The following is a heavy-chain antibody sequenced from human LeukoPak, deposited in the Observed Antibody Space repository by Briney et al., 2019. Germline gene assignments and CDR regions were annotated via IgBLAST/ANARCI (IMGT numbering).Heavy chain of an antibody. CDR2: IRYDGSNK. V-gene: IGHV3-30*02. J-gene: IGHJ4*02. Sequence: PGGSLRLSCAASGFTFSSYGMHWVRQAPGKGLEWVAFIRYDGSNKYYADSVKGRFTISGDNAKNTLYLQMNSLRAEDTAVYYCARDRSDILTGYSLDYWGQGTLVTVSS. CDR3: ARDRSDILTGYSLDY. CDR1: GFTFSSYG. D-gene: IGHD3-9*01.